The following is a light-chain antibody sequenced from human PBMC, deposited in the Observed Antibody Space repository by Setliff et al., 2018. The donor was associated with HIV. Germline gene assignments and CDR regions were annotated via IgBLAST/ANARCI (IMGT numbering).Light chain of an antibody. V-gene: IGLV2-23*02. Sequence: VLTQPASVSRSPGQSITISCTGTSSDVGTYNLVSWYQLPPGKAPQLIIYEVTKRPSGVSSRFSGSKSGNTAALTISGLRAEDEGDYYCCSYAGSKTFDVFGTGTKVTVL. CDR1: SSDVGTYNL. CDR3: CSYAGSKTFDV. CDR2: EVT. J-gene: IGLJ1*01.